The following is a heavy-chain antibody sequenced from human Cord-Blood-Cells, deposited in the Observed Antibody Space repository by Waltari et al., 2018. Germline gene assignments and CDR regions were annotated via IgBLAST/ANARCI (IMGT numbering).Heavy chain of an antibody. CDR3: ASMRVYYGSGSSHFDY. Sequence: QVQLVQSGAEVKKPGSSVKVSCKASGATFSSYAISWVRQAPGQGLEWMGGIIPIFGTANYAQKFQGRVTITADESTSTAYMELSSLRSEDTAVYYCASMRVYYGSGSSHFDYWGQGTLVTVSS. CDR1: GATFSSYA. J-gene: IGHJ4*02. D-gene: IGHD3-10*01. V-gene: IGHV1-69*01. CDR2: IIPIFGTA.